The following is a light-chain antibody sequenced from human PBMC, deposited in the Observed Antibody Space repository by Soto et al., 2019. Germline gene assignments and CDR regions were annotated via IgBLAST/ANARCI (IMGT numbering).Light chain of an antibody. CDR1: SSDVGGYNY. CDR3: CSYAGRNPVV. V-gene: IGLV2-11*01. Sequence: QSVLTQPRSVSGSPGQSVTISCTGTSSDVGGYNYVSWYQQHPGKAPKLMIYDVSKRPSGVPDRFSGSKSGNTASLTISGLQAEEGADYYACSYAGRNPVVFGGGTKLTVL. CDR2: DVS. J-gene: IGLJ2*01.